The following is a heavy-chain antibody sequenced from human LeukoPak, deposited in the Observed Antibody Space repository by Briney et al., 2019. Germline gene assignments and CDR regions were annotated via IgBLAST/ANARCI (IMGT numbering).Heavy chain of an antibody. J-gene: IGHJ4*02. D-gene: IGHD3-10*01. V-gene: IGHV3-66*04. CDR1: AFSVSSNY. CDR3: ARHFGSGSLDS. Sequence: GGSLRLSCAASAFSVSSNYMSWVRQAPGKGLEWVSVIYSGGSTYYADSVKGRFTISRDNSKNTLYLQMNSLRAEDTAVYYCARHFGSGSLDSWGQGALVTVSS. CDR2: IYSGGST.